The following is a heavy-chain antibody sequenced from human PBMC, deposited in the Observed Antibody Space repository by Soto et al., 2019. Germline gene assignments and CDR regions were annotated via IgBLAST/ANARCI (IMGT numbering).Heavy chain of an antibody. CDR3: AKAVAGPGAEYFQH. CDR2: ISYDGSNK. V-gene: IGHV3-30*18. CDR1: GFTFSSYG. D-gene: IGHD6-19*01. Sequence: PGASLRLSCAASGFTFSSYGMHSARQAPGKGLEWVAVISYDGSNKYYADSVKGRFTISRDNSKNTLYLQMNSLRAEDTAVYYCAKAVAGPGAEYFQHWGQGTLVNVS. J-gene: IGHJ1*01.